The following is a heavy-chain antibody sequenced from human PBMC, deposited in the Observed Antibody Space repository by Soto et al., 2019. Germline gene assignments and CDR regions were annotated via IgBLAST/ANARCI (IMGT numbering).Heavy chain of an antibody. CDR3: ARDSHIAARPYYFDY. J-gene: IGHJ4*02. Sequence: QVQLQQWGAGLLKPSETLSLTCAVYGGSFSGYYWSWIRQPPGKGLEWIGEINHSGSTNYNPSLKSRVTISVDTSKNQFSLKLSSVTAADTAVYYCARDSHIAARPYYFDYWGQGTLVTVSS. V-gene: IGHV4-34*01. CDR1: GGSFSGYY. CDR2: INHSGST. D-gene: IGHD6-6*01.